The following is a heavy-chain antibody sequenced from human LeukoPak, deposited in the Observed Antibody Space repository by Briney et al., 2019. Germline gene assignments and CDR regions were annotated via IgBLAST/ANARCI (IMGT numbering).Heavy chain of an antibody. D-gene: IGHD2-21*02. J-gene: IGHJ6*03. CDR2: IQYDGSNE. V-gene: IGHV3-30*02. Sequence: GGSLRLSCAASGFTFSTYGMHWVRQAPGKGLEWVAYIQYDGSNEQYADSVKGRFSISRDSSKNILYLQMNSLRAEDTAVYYCASSYAYCGGDCSPPNYYYMDVWGKGTTVTISS. CDR3: ASSYAYCGGDCSPPNYYYMDV. CDR1: GFTFSTYG.